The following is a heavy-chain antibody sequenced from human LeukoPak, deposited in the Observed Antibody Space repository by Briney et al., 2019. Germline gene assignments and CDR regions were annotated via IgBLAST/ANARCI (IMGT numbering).Heavy chain of an antibody. CDR3: ARDQLGYCSSTSCYAGY. D-gene: IGHD2-2*01. V-gene: IGHV3-33*01. J-gene: IGHJ4*02. Sequence: GGFLRLSCAASGFTFSSYGMHWVRQAPGKGLEWVAVIWYDGSNKYYADSVKGRFTISRDNSKNTLYLQMNSLRAEDTAVYYCARDQLGYCSSTSCYAGYWGQGTLVTVSS. CDR2: IWYDGSNK. CDR1: GFTFSSYG.